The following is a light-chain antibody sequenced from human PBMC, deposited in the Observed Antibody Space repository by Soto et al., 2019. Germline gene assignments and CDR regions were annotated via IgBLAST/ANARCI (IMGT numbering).Light chain of an antibody. CDR1: QSLNTD. V-gene: IGKV3-15*01. CDR2: GAS. J-gene: IGKJ5*01. Sequence: EILMTQSPDSLSVSPGETATLSCRASQSLNTDLACYQQKPGQAPRLLLYGASTRATGISTRFRGGGSGTEFTLTISGLQSEDSAVYYCQQYKRWPPITFGQGTRLDI. CDR3: QQYKRWPPIT.